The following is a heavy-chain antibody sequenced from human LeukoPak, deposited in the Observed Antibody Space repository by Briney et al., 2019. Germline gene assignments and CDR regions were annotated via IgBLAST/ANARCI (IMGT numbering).Heavy chain of an antibody. J-gene: IGHJ6*03. CDR3: ARRGYGYNLYYYYMDV. V-gene: IGHV3-21*06. D-gene: IGHD5-24*01. CDR1: GFTFGDYA. CDR2: ISSSSSYI. Sequence: PGGSLRLSCTGSGFTFGDYAMSWVRQAPGKGLEWVSSISSSSSYIYYADSVKGRFTISRDNAKNSLYLQMNSLRAEDTAVYYCARRGYGYNLYYYYMDVWGKGTTVTVSS.